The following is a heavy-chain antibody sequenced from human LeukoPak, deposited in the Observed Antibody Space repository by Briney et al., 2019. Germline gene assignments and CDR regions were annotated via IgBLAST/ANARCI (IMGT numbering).Heavy chain of an antibody. CDR3: AKSPSTWYFYYNGLDV. CDR1: GFTFSGST. CDR2: ISGSADTT. J-gene: IGHJ6*02. Sequence: GGSLRLSCAGSGFTFSGSTMSWVRQAPGKGLEWVSAISGSADTTYYADSVKGRFTISRDNSENTLWLQMNGLRVEDTAVYYCAKSPSTWYFYYNGLDVWGQGTTVTVSS. V-gene: IGHV3-23*01. D-gene: IGHD6-13*01.